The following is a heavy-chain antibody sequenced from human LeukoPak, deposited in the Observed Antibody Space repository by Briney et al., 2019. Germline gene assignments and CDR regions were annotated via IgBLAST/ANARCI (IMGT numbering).Heavy chain of an antibody. CDR1: GFTFSSYS. D-gene: IGHD1-14*01. Sequence: TGGSLRLSCAASGFTFSSYSMNWVRQAPGKGLEWVSSISSSSSYIYYADSVKGRFTISRDNAKNSLYLQMNGLRAEDTAVYYCASTTRQFDYWGQGTLVTVSS. CDR2: ISSSSSYI. CDR3: ASTTRQFDY. J-gene: IGHJ4*02. V-gene: IGHV3-21*01.